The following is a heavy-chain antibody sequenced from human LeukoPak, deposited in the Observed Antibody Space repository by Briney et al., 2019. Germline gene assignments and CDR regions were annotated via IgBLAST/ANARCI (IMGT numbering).Heavy chain of an antibody. CDR1: GFTFSNAR. J-gene: IGHJ4*02. Sequence: GGSLRLSCAASGFTFSNARMSWVRQAPGKGLEWVGRIKSKTDGGTTDYAAPVKGRFTISRDDSKNTLYLQMNSLKTEDTAVYYCTTDPLILWFGELFPFDYWGQGTLVTVSS. D-gene: IGHD3-10*01. V-gene: IGHV3-15*01. CDR3: TTDPLILWFGELFPFDY. CDR2: IKSKTDGGTT.